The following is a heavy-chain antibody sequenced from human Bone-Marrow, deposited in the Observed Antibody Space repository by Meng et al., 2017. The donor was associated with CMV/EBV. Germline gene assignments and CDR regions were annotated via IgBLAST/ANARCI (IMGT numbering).Heavy chain of an antibody. CDR2: ISPNSGGT. J-gene: IGHJ6*02. CDR3: GRVFRGYYGMDV. D-gene: IGHD1-14*01. V-gene: IGHV1-2*02. Sequence: ASVKVSCKASGYTFTDYYMHWVRQAPGQGLEWMGWISPNSGGTNYAQKFEGRVTMTRDTSISTTYMELSRLRSDDTAVYYCGRVFRGYYGMDVWGQGTTVTVSS. CDR1: GYTFTDYY.